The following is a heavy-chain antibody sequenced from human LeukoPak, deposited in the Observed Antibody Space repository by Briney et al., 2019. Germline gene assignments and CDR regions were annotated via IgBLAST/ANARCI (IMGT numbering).Heavy chain of an antibody. CDR1: GFTFSSYN. J-gene: IGHJ3*02. V-gene: IGHV3-21*01. CDR3: ARDTQTSDAFDI. CDR2: ISSSSSYI. Sequence: GGSLRLSCAASGFTFSSYNMNWVRQAPGKGLEWVSSISSSSSYIYYADSVKGRFTISRDNAKNSLYLQMNSLRAEDTAVYYCARDTQTSDAFDIWGQGTMVTVSS.